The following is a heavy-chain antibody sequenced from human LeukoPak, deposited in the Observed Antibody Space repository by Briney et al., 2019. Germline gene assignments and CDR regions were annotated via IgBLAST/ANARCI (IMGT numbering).Heavy chain of an antibody. CDR2: ISSSGSTI. D-gene: IGHD3-16*01. J-gene: IGHJ4*02. CDR3: ARELNQGGDYFDY. CDR1: GFTFSDYY. Sequence: GGSLRLSCTASGFTFSDYYMSWIRQAPGKGLEWVSYISSSGSTIYYADSVKGRFTISRDNAKNSLYLQMNSLRAEDTAVYYCARELNQGGDYFDYWGQGTLVTVSS. V-gene: IGHV3-11*01.